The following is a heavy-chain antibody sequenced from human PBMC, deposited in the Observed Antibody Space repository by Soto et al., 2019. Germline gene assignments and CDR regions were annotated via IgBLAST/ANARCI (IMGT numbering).Heavy chain of an antibody. D-gene: IGHD2-21*01. CDR1: AFTFSGYW. V-gene: IGHV3-74*01. J-gene: IGHJ6*02. CDR3: ARGIKNYYGMDV. CDR2: LSSDGSTT. Sequence: EVQLVESGGGLVQPGGSLRLSCAASAFTFSGYWMHWVRQAPGRGLVWVSRLSSDGSTTNYADSVKGRFTISRDNAKNTLYLEMNSLGADDTAVYYCARGIKNYYGMDVWGQGTTVTVSS.